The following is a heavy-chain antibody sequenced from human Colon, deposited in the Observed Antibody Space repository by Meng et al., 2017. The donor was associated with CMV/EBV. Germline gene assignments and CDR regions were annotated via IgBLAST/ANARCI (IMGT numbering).Heavy chain of an antibody. D-gene: IGHD2-2*03. V-gene: IGHV3-23*01. CDR2: ISGSGGRT. Sequence: GESLKISCAASGFTFSSYAMTWVRQAPGKGLEWVSIISGSGGRTYYPDSVKGRFTISRDIPKNTLYLQMSSLRAEDTAVYYCAKDMDIGVVPAVVFDSWGQGTLVTVSS. CDR1: GFTFSSYA. J-gene: IGHJ4*02. CDR3: AKDMDIGVVPAVVFDS.